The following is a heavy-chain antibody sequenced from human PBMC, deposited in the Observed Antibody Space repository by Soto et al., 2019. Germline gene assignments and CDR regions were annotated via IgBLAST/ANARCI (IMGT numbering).Heavy chain of an antibody. J-gene: IGHJ6*02. V-gene: IGHV3-30*18. D-gene: IGHD2-2*01. Sequence: GGSLRFSCAASGFTFSSYGMHWVRQAPGKGLEWVAVISYDGSNKYYADSVKGRFTISRDNSKNTLYLQMNSLRAEDTAVYYCAKGAALPAAMALDYYGMDVWGQGTTVTVSS. CDR2: ISYDGSNK. CDR3: AKGAALPAAMALDYYGMDV. CDR1: GFTFSSYG.